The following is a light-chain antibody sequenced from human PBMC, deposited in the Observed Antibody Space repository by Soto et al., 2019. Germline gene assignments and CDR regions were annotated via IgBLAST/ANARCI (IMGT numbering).Light chain of an antibody. V-gene: IGLV3-21*02. CDR3: QVWDSSSDHRVV. Sequence: SYELTQAPSVSVAPGQTARITCGGNHIAIKSVHWYQQKPGQAPVLVVYDGGDRPSGIPERFAGSNSGNTATLTITRVEAGDEADYHCQVWDSSSDHRVVFGGGTKRTVL. J-gene: IGLJ2*01. CDR2: DGG. CDR1: HIAIKS.